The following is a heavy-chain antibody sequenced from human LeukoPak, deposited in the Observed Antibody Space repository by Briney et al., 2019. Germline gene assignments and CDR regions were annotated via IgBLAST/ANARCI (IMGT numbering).Heavy chain of an antibody. Sequence: AASVTVSCKASGYTFTSYYMHWVRQAPGQGLEWMGIINPSGGSTSYAQKFQGRVTMTRDMSTSTVYMELSSLRSEDTAVYYCASPLSTALPHDAFDIWGQGTIVTVSS. CDR1: GYTFTSYY. V-gene: IGHV1-46*01. J-gene: IGHJ3*02. CDR2: INPSGGST. CDR3: ASPLSTALPHDAFDI. D-gene: IGHD2/OR15-2a*01.